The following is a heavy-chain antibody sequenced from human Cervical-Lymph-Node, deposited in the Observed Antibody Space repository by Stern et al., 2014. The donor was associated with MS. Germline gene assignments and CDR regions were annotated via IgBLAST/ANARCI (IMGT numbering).Heavy chain of an antibody. CDR3: ARSWELAFDY. CDR2: INSDGSRT. J-gene: IGHJ4*02. Sequence: EVQLVESGGGLVQPGGSLRLSCAASGFTFSNYWMHWVRQAPGKGLVWVSHINSDGSRTSYADYVKGRFTISGDNAKNTLYLQMNSLRAEDTAVYYCARSWELAFDYWGQGTIVTVSS. D-gene: IGHD1-26*01. CDR1: GFTFSNYW. V-gene: IGHV3-74*01.